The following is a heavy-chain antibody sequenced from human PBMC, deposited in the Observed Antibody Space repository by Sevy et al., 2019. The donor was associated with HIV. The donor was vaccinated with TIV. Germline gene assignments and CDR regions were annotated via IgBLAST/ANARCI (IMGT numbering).Heavy chain of an antibody. D-gene: IGHD3-22*01. CDR3: ARGGAYDSSGYYYGY. V-gene: IGHV1-18*04. CDR1: GYTFTSYG. J-gene: IGHJ4*02. CDR2: ISAYNGNT. Sequence: ASVKVSCKASGYTFTSYGISWVRQAPGQGLEWMGWISAYNGNTNYAHKLQGCVTMTTDTSTSTAYMELRSLRSDDTDVYYCARGGAYDSSGYYYGYWGQGTLVTVSS.